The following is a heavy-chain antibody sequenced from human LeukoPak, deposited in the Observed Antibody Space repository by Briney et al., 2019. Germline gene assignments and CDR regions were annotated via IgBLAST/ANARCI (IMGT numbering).Heavy chain of an antibody. D-gene: IGHD6-13*01. J-gene: IGHJ4*02. CDR1: GFAFTNAW. CDR3: ARERAAAGTGI. CDR2: INHSGST. V-gene: IGHV4-34*01. Sequence: PGGSLRLSCAASGFAFTNAWMNWIRQPPGKGLEWIGEINHSGSTNYNPSLKSRVTISVDTSKNQFSLKLSSVTAADTAVYYCARERAAAGTGIWGQGTLVTVSS.